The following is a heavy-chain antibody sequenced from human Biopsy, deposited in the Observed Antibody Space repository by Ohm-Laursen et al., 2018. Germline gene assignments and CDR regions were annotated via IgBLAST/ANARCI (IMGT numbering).Heavy chain of an antibody. CDR1: GGSVSSNTDY. J-gene: IGHJ4*02. CDR2: IYYTGST. V-gene: IGHV4-61*01. CDR3: ARDSRGGHLNTTLITGKNLDS. Sequence: TLSLTCTVSGGSVSSNTDYWAWLRQPPGKGLEWIGYIYYTGSTNYNPSVKSRVTISVDTSKNQFSLKLNSVTAADTAVYFCARDSRGGHLNTTLITGKNLDSWGQGILVTVSS. D-gene: IGHD3-16*01.